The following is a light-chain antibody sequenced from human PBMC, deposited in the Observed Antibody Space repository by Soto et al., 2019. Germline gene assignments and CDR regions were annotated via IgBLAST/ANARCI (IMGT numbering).Light chain of an antibody. Sequence: EFVLTQSPATLSLSPGERATLSCRASQSVGSYLAWYQQKSGQAPRLLMYGAVNRATGIPARFSGSGSGTDFTLTISSLEPEDFAVYYCQQGSLWPYTFGQGTELEIK. J-gene: IGKJ2*01. CDR1: QSVGSY. V-gene: IGKV3-11*01. CDR3: QQGSLWPYT. CDR2: GAV.